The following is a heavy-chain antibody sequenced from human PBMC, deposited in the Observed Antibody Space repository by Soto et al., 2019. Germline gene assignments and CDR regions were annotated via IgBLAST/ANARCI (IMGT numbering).Heavy chain of an antibody. D-gene: IGHD3-22*01. CDR2: IIPILGIA. CDR3: ARAKSYYDNPYGMDV. CDR1: GGTFSSYI. V-gene: IGHV1-69*02. Sequence: SVKVSCKASGGTFSSYIISWVRQAPGQGLEWMGRIIPILGIANYAQKFQGRVTITADKSTSTAYMELSSLRSEDTAVYYCARAKSYYDNPYGMDVWGQGTTVTVSS. J-gene: IGHJ6*02.